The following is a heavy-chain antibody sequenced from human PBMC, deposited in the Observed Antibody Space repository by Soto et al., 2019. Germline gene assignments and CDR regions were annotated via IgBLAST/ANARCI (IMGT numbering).Heavy chain of an antibody. V-gene: IGHV1-69*13. Sequence: SVKVSCKASGGTFSSYAISWVRQAPGQGLEWMGGIIPIFGTANYAQKFQGRVTITADESTSTAYMELSSLRSEDTAVYYCAKGAGRAWIRADWFDPWGQGTLVTVSS. D-gene: IGHD5-18*01. J-gene: IGHJ5*02. CDR3: AKGAGRAWIRADWFDP. CDR1: GGTFSSYA. CDR2: IIPIFGTA.